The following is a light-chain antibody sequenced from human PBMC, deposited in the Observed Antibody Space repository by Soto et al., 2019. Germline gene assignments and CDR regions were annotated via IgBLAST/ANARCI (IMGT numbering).Light chain of an antibody. CDR2: AAS. V-gene: IGKV1-9*01. J-gene: IGKJ4*01. Sequence: DIQLTQSPSFLSASVGDRVTIPCRAGQDLRSYLALYQQKPGKAPDLLIYAASTLQSGVPSRFSGSGSGTEFTLTISSLQPEDFATYYCQQLNDYPLTFGGGTKVEIK. CDR3: QQLNDYPLT. CDR1: QDLRSY.